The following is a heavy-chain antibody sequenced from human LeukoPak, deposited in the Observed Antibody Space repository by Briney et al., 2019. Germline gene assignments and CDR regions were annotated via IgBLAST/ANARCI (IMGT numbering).Heavy chain of an antibody. V-gene: IGHV3-23*01. CDR2: TSSSGGDT. D-gene: IGHD5-12*01. Sequence: GGSLRLSCAASGFTLRSYDMSWVRQAPGKGLEWVSATSSSGGDTYYADSVKGRFTISRDNSKNTLYLQMNSLRAEDTAVYYCAKEYSGYDFDYWGQGTLVTVSS. CDR3: AKEYSGYDFDY. CDR1: GFTLRSYD. J-gene: IGHJ4*02.